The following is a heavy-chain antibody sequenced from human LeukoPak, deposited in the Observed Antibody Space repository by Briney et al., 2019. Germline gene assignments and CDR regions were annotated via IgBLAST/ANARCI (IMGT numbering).Heavy chain of an antibody. CDR3: AKGAGIAVAGTPFDY. J-gene: IGHJ4*02. D-gene: IGHD6-19*01. V-gene: IGHV3-30*18. CDR2: ISYDGSNK. Sequence: GGSLRLSCAASGFTFSSYGMHWVRQAPGKGLEWVAVISYDGSNKYYADSVKGRFTISRDNSKNTLYLQMNSLRAEDTAVYYCAKGAGIAVAGTPFDYWGRGTLVTVSS. CDR1: GFTFSSYG.